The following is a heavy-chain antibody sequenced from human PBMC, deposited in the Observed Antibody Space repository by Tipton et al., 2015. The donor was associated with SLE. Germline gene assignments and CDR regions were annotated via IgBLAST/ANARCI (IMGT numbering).Heavy chain of an antibody. D-gene: IGHD1-1*01. J-gene: IGHJ2*01. CDR3: AKTLAGATPGRYQSYWYFDL. CDR1: GGAISSGGYF. CDR2: IYTSGKT. Sequence: LRLSCTVSGGAISSGGYFLGWVRQPPGEGLGGVGRIYTSGKTLFNPPLKSQFTISMALSNTQFSVNLGSVTASDTAVYYCAKTLAGATPGRYQSYWYFDLWGRGLRVIVSS. V-gene: IGHV4-61*02.